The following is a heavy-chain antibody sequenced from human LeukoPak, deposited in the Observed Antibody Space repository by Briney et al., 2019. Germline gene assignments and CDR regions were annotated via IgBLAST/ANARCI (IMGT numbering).Heavy chain of an antibody. CDR2: INPNTGAT. J-gene: IGHJ4*02. CDR1: GYTLTCYY. V-gene: IGHV1-2*02. D-gene: IGHD6-19*01. CDR3: ARDRVGSGWPRPYYFEV. Sequence: ASVTVSCKASGYTLTCYYLHWVRQAPGQGLEWMGWINPNTGATHSAQKFQGRITMTRDTSISTAYMDLSRLRSDDTAVYYCARDRVGSGWPRPYYFEVWGQGTLVTVSS.